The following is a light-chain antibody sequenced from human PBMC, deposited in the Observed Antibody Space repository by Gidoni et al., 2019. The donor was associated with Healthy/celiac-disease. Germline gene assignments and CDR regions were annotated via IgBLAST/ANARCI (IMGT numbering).Light chain of an antibody. Sequence: IVMTQSPLSLPVTPGEPASISCRSSQRLLHSNGFNYLDWYLQKPGQSPQLLIFLGSSRASGVPDRFSGSGSGTDFTLKISRVEAEDVGVYYCMQALQTPFTFGGGTKVEIK. CDR2: LGS. CDR3: MQALQTPFT. V-gene: IGKV2-28*01. CDR1: QRLLHSNGFNY. J-gene: IGKJ4*01.